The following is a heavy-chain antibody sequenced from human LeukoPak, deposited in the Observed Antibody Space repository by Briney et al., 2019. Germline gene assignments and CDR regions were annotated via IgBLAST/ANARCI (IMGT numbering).Heavy chain of an antibody. CDR3: VKSFRPVDRNSWYLHFDH. CDR1: GLTFSGSW. J-gene: IGHJ4*02. CDR2: ISDSGGST. V-gene: IGHV3-23*01. D-gene: IGHD6-13*01. Sequence: PGGSLRLSCAVSGLTFSGSWITWIRQAPGKGLEWVSSISDSGGSTTSADSVKGRFTISRDNSKNTLYLQMNSLRPEDTAVYYCVKSFRPVDRNSWYLHFDHWGQGTLVTVSS.